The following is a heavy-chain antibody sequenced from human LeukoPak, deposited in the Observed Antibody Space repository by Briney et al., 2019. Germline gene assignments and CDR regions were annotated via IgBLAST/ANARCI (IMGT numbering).Heavy chain of an antibody. CDR3: AKDQEWLRVFDY. Sequence: NPGGSLRLSCAASGFTFSDYYMSWIRQAPGKGLEWVSYISSSGSTIYYADSVKGRFTISRDNAKNSLYLQMNSLRAEDTAVYYCAKDQEWLRVFDYWGQGTLVTVSS. D-gene: IGHD5-12*01. CDR2: ISSSGSTI. V-gene: IGHV3-11*01. J-gene: IGHJ4*02. CDR1: GFTFSDYY.